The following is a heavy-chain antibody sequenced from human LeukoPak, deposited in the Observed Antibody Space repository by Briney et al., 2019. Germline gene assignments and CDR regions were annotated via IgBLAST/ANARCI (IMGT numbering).Heavy chain of an antibody. D-gene: IGHD3-16*01. CDR2: ISGSGGST. CDR1: GFTFSSYA. Sequence: GGSLRLSCAASGFTFSSYAVSWVRQAPGKGLEWVSAISGSGGSTYYADSVKGRFTISRDNSKNTLYLQMNSLRAEDTAVYYCAKVLVGQGLGGVRKFDYWGQGTLVTVSS. CDR3: AKVLVGQGLGGVRKFDY. V-gene: IGHV3-23*01. J-gene: IGHJ4*02.